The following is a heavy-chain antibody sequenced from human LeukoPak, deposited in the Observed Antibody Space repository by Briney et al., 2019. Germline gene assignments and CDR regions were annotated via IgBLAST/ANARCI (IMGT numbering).Heavy chain of an antibody. J-gene: IGHJ3*02. Sequence: SETLSLTCTVSGGSISSSSYYWDWIRQPPGKGLEWIGSIYYSGSTYYNPSLKSRVTISVDTSKNQFSLKLSSVTAADTAVYYCARDLVVAARNDIWGQGTMVTVSS. V-gene: IGHV4-39*07. D-gene: IGHD2-15*01. CDR2: IYYSGST. CDR3: ARDLVVAARNDI. CDR1: GGSISSSSYY.